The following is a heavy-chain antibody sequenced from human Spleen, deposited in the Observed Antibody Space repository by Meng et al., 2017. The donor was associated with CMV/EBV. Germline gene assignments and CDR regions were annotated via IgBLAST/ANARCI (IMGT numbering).Heavy chain of an antibody. J-gene: IGHJ6*02. V-gene: IGHV3-72*01. CDR1: GFTFSDHY. D-gene: IGHD3-16*01. CDR3: ARGGRGKRAYYYYGMDV. Sequence: GESLKISCAASGFTFSDHYMDWVRQAPGKGLEWVGRTRNKANSYTTEYAASVKGRFTISRDNSKNTLYLQMNSLRAEDTAVYYCARGGRGKRAYYYYGMDVWGQGTTVTVSS. CDR2: TRNKANSYTT.